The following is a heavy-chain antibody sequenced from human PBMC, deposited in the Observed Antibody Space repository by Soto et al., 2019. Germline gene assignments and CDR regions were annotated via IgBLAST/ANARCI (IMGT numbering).Heavy chain of an antibody. CDR3: ARDEVPAANWLDR. J-gene: IGHJ5*02. CDR1: GYIFISYG. D-gene: IGHD2-2*01. V-gene: IGHV1-18*01. CDR2: ISGYNGNT. Sequence: ASVKVSCKASGYIFISYGITWVRQAPGQGLEWMGWISGYNGNTKYADKLQGRVTMTTDTSTTTAYMELRSLRSDDTAVYYCARDEVPAANWLDRWGQGTLVTVSS.